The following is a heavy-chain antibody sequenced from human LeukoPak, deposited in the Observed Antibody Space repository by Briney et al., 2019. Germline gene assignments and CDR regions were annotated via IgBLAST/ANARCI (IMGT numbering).Heavy chain of an antibody. CDR3: ARGFYGEGVLTFLELAYYFDY. D-gene: IGHD3-3*02. J-gene: IGHJ4*02. Sequence: ASVKVSCKASGYTFTSYGISWVRQAPGQGLEWMGWISAYNGNTNYAQKLQGRVTMTTDTSTSTAYMELRSLRSDDTAVYYCARGFYGEGVLTFLELAYYFDYWGQGTLVTVSS. CDR2: ISAYNGNT. CDR1: GYTFTSYG. V-gene: IGHV1-18*01.